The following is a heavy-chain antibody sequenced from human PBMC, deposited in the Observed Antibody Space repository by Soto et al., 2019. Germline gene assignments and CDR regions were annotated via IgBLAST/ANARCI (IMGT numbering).Heavy chain of an antibody. CDR1: GFTFRSYA. J-gene: IGHJ4*02. Sequence: GGSLRLSCAASGFTFRSYAMSWVRQAPGKGLEWVSAISGSDDITYYTDSGKGRFTISRDNSKNKLYLQMNSLRVEDTAVYYCAKMAWFGDPPGGDYWGQGTLVTVSS. CDR3: AKMAWFGDPPGGDY. D-gene: IGHD3-10*01. CDR2: ISGSDDIT. V-gene: IGHV3-23*01.